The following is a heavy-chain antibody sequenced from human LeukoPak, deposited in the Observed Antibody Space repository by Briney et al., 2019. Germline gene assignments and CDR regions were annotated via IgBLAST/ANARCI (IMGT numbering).Heavy chain of an antibody. D-gene: IGHD5-24*01. CDR3: ARHIEMTTNDAFDI. CDR2: IYYGGST. V-gene: IGHV4-59*08. J-gene: IGHJ3*02. CDR1: GGSISSNY. Sequence: KPSETLSLTRTVSGGSISSNYWSRIRQPPGKGLEWIGYIYYGGSTKYNPSLKSRVSISGDTSKNQFSLKLSSVTAADTAVYYCARHIEMTTNDAFDIWGQGTMVTVSS.